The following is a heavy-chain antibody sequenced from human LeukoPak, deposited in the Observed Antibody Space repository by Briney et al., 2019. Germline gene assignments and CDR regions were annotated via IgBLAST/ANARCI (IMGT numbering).Heavy chain of an antibody. J-gene: IGHJ3*02. Sequence: SEALSLTCTVSGGSISSGSYYWSWIRQPAGKGLEWIGRIYTSGSTNYNPSLKSRVTISVDTSKNQFSLKLSSVTAADTAVYYCARAAFDIWGQGTMVTVSS. CDR1: GGSISSGSYY. CDR2: IYTSGST. CDR3: ARAAFDI. V-gene: IGHV4-61*02.